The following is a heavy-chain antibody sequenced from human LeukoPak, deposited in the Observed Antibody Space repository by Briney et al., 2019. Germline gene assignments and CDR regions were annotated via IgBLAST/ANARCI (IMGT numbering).Heavy chain of an antibody. CDR2: ISSNGGST. CDR1: GFTFDDYA. CDR3: ARSYRGSGWSEFDY. V-gene: IGHV3-64*01. J-gene: IGHJ4*02. D-gene: IGHD6-19*01. Sequence: GGSLRLSCAASGFTFDDYAMHWVRQAPGKGLEYVSAISSNGGSTYYANSVKGRFTISRDNSKNTLYLQMGSLRAEDMAVYYCARSYRGSGWSEFDYWGQGTLVTVSS.